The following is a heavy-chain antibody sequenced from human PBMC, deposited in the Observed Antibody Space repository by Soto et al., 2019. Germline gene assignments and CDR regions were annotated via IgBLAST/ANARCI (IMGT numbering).Heavy chain of an antibody. CDR1: GFTFTSYA. Sequence: GGSLRLSCAAFGFTFTSYAMTWVRQAPGKGLEWVSAISESGTITYHADSVRGRFTISRDNSKNTVYLQMTSLRAGDTAVYFCAKGGRRRGSYPPLDYWGQGTLVTVSS. CDR3: AKGGRRRGSYPPLDY. D-gene: IGHD1-26*01. J-gene: IGHJ4*02. V-gene: IGHV3-23*01. CDR2: ISESGTIT.